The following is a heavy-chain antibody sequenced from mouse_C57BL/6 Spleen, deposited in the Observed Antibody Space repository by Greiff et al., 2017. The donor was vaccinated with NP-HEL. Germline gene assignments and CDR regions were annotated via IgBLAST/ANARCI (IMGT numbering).Heavy chain of an antibody. CDR1: GYTFTSYW. D-gene: IGHD3-2*02. V-gene: IGHV1-55*01. Sequence: QVQLQQPGAELVKPGASVKMSCKASGYTFTSYWITWVKQRPGQGLEWIGDIYPGSGSTNYNEKFKSKATLTVDTSSSTAYMQLSSLTSEDSAVYYCAREELRLRSYAMDYWGQGTSVTVSS. J-gene: IGHJ4*01. CDR3: AREELRLRSYAMDY. CDR2: IYPGSGST.